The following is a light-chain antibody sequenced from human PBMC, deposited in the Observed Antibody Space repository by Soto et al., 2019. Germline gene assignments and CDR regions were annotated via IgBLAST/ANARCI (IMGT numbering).Light chain of an antibody. CDR2: DVS. CDR1: SSDVGGYNY. CDR3: SSYTTSNTRQTV. V-gene: IGLV2-14*03. J-gene: IGLJ1*01. Sequence: QSVLTQPASVSVSPGQSITISCTGTSSDVGGYNYVSWYQHHPGKAPKLLIYDVSNRPSGISNRFSGSKSDNTASLTISGLQPEDEADYYCSSYTTSNTRQTVFGTGTKVTVL.